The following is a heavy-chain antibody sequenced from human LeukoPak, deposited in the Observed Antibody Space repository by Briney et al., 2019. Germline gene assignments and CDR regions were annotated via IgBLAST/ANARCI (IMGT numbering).Heavy chain of an antibody. J-gene: IGHJ4*02. V-gene: IGHV3-23*01. D-gene: IGHD1-26*01. CDR2: ISGTGGRT. Sequence: QPGGSLRLSCAASGFTFSSYAMSWVRQAPGKGLEWVSAISGTGGRTYYADSVKGRFTISRDNSKNTLYLQMNSLRAEDTAVYYCARGSRSPSGTYHYYFDYWGQGTLVTVSS. CDR3: ARGSRSPSGTYHYYFDY. CDR1: GFTFSSYA.